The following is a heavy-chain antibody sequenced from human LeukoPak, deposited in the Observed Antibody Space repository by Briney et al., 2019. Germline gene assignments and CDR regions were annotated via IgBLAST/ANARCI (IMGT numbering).Heavy chain of an antibody. CDR3: ARDILGRSNGGSNHFDMEV. J-gene: IGHJ6*02. D-gene: IGHD2-15*01. CDR1: GYTFTDYY. CDR2: INPNSGGT. Sequence: GASVKVSCKASGYTFTDYYMHWVRQAPGQGLEWMGWINPNSGGTNYAQKFQGWVTMTRDTSLNTAYMELSSLRSDDTAVYYCARDILGRSNGGSNHFDMEVWGQGTTVTVSS. V-gene: IGHV1-2*04.